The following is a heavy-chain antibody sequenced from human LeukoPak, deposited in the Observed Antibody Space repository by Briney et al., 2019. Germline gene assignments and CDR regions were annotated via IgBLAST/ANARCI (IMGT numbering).Heavy chain of an antibody. J-gene: IGHJ4*02. CDR3: AKERFNTGHHYAIEN. D-gene: IGHD3-22*01. CDR2: ISGPGDIV. V-gene: IGHV3-23*01. CDR1: GFTFSSHA. Sequence: GGSLRLSCAASGFTFSSHAMAWVRQAPGNGLEWISSISGPGDIVHYADSVKGRFTISRDNSENTLHLQMNSLRAEDTARYYCAKERFNTGHHYAIENWGQGALVTVSS.